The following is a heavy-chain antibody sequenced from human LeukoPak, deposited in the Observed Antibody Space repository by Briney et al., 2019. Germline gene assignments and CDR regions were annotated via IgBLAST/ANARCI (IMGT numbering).Heavy chain of an antibody. CDR1: GFTFSNYW. V-gene: IGHV3-7*01. CDR3: TRDTGCPGGTCYSFYDY. Sequence: GGSLRLSCAASGFTFSNYWMTWFGQAPGRGLDWLANIKQDGTEKYYVDSVKGRFTISRDNAENSLYLQMNSLRAEDTAVYYCTRDTGCPGGTCYSFYDYWGQGTLVTVSS. CDR2: IKQDGTEK. J-gene: IGHJ4*02. D-gene: IGHD2-15*01.